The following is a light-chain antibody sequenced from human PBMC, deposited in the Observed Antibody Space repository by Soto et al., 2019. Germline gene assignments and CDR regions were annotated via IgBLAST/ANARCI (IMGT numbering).Light chain of an antibody. CDR1: SSDIGDYNY. J-gene: IGLJ3*02. CDR2: DVS. Sequence: QSALTQPASVSGSPGQSITISCTGTSSDIGDYNYVSWYQQYPGKVPKLVIYDVSHRPSGVSNRFSGSKSGNMASLTISGLQAEDEADYYCSSSTTTTSLVVFGGGTKVTVL. CDR3: SSSTTTTSLVV. V-gene: IGLV2-14*01.